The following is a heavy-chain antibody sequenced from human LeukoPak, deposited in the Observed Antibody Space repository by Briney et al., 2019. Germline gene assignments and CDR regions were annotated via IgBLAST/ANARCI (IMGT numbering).Heavy chain of an antibody. Sequence: SETLSLTCTVSGGSISSSSYYWSWIRQPAGKGLEWIGRIYTSGSTNYNPSLKSRVTISVDTSKNQFSLKLTSVTAADTAVYYCARDWDWNFVWGQGTLVTVSS. J-gene: IGHJ4*02. CDR1: GGSISSSSYY. CDR2: IYTSGST. D-gene: IGHD1-7*01. CDR3: ARDWDWNFV. V-gene: IGHV4-61*02.